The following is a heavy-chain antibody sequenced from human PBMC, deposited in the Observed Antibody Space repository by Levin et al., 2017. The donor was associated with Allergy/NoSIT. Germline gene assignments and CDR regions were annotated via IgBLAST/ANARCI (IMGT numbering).Heavy chain of an antibody. J-gene: IGHJ5*02. D-gene: IGHD2-8*01. CDR2: ISWNSGRK. CDR1: GFTFEDYA. CDR3: AKGKESQYDNWFDP. V-gene: IGHV3-9*01. Sequence: SLKISCSASGFTFEDYAMHWIRQVPGKGLEWVAGISWNSGRKGYAASVEGRFTISRDNAKNSLYLQMNSLRREDTAVYHCAKGKESQYDNWFDPWGQGNMVTVSS.